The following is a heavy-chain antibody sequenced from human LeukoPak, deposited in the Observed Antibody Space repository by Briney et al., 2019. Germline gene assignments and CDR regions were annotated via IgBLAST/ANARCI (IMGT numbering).Heavy chain of an antibody. J-gene: IGHJ3*02. CDR2: IKQDGSEK. CDR1: GFTFSSYW. CDR3: ARFPSSGYYDAFDI. D-gene: IGHD3-22*01. Sequence: GGSLRLSCAASGFTFSSYWMSWVRQAPGKGLEWVANIKQDGSEKYYVDSVKGRFIISRDNAKNSLYLQMNSLRAEDTAVYYCARFPSSGYYDAFDIWGQGTMVTVSS. V-gene: IGHV3-7*03.